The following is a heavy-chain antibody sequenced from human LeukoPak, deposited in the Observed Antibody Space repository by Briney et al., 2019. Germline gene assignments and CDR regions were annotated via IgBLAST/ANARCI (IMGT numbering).Heavy chain of an antibody. CDR1: GFIFSQYS. V-gene: IGHV3-48*01. CDR3: ARDAGNSGYGCDL. J-gene: IGHJ5*02. CDR2: IRSSSET. D-gene: IGHD5-12*01. Sequence: GGSLRLSCAASGFIFSQYSMNWVRQAPGKGLEWVSHIRSSSETFYADSVKGRFTISRDNARNSLYLQINNLRGEDTAIYYCARDAGNSGYGCDLWGQGTLVTVSS.